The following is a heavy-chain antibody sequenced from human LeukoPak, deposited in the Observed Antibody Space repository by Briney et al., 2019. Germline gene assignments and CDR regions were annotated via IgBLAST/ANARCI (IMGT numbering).Heavy chain of an antibody. D-gene: IGHD4-17*01. CDR3: ARDHYGDYSRLYYYYYYMDV. V-gene: IGHV3-21*01. CDR1: RFTFSTYA. CDR2: ISSSSSYI. Sequence: PGGSLRLSCAASRFTFSTYAMSWVRQAPGKGLEWVSSISSSSSYIYYADSVKGRFTISRDNAKNSLYLQMNSLRAEDTAVYYCARDHYGDYSRLYYYYYYMDVWGKGTTVTVSS. J-gene: IGHJ6*03.